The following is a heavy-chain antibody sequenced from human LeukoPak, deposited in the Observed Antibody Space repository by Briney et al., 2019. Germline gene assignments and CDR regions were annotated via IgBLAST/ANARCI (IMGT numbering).Heavy chain of an antibody. CDR1: GFTFSNFA. CDR3: AKDDAWLRFGE. V-gene: IGHV3-30*04. D-gene: IGHD5-12*01. Sequence: PGGSLRLSCAATGFTFSNFAMHWVRQAPGKGLEWVAVVSYDGSYKYYADSVKGRFTISRDNYMNTVYLEVSSLTAEDTGVYYCAKDDAWLRFGEWSQGTLVTVSS. J-gene: IGHJ4*02. CDR2: VSYDGSYK.